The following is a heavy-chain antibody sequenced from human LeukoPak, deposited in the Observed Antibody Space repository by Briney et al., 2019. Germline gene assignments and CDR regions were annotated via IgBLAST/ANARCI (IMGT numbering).Heavy chain of an antibody. CDR3: ATDSSGYYYPFDY. D-gene: IGHD3-22*01. CDR1: GGSISSYY. V-gene: IGHV4-59*01. Sequence: PSETLSLTCTVSGGSISSYYWSWIRQPPGKGLEWIGYIYYSGSTNYNPSLKSRVTISVDTSKNQFSLKLSSVTAADTAVYYCATDSSGYYYPFDYWGQGTLVTVSS. J-gene: IGHJ4*02. CDR2: IYYSGST.